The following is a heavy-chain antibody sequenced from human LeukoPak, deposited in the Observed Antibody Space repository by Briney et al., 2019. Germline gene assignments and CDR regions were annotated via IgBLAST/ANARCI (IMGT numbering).Heavy chain of an antibody. V-gene: IGHV4-59*01. CDR2: IYYNGST. CDR1: VVSIKSVD. D-gene: IGHD3-3*01. CDR3: ARALPHYDFWSGYYPPHFDY. J-gene: IGHJ4*02. Sequence: LTETLMFTWSDSVVSIKSVDRSGLRQTPGKGLEGIGYIYYNGSTNYNPSLKSRVTISVDTSKNQFSLKLSSVTAADTAVYYCARALPHYDFWSGYYPPHFDYWGQGTLVTVSS.